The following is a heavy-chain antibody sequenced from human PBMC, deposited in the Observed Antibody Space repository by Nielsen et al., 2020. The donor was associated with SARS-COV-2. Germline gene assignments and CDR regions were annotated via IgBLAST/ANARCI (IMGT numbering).Heavy chain of an antibody. D-gene: IGHD2-2*01. CDR3: ASSNCSSTSCYRLYYGMGV. CDR2: IIPILGIA. Sequence: WVRQAPGQGLEWMGRIIPILGIANYAQKFQGRVTITADKSTSTAYMELSSLRSEDTAVYYCASSNCSSTSCYRLYYGMGVWGQGTTVTVSS. V-gene: IGHV1-69*02. J-gene: IGHJ6*02.